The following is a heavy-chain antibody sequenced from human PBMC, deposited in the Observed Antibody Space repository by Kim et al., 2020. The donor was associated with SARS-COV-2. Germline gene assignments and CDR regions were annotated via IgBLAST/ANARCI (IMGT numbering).Heavy chain of an antibody. CDR3: ARDRIPARRDQCDAFDI. V-gene: IGHV3-33*08. D-gene: IGHD2-2*01. CDR2: IRDDGGSK. CDR1: GFTFSSYG. Sequence: GGSLRLSCAASGFTFSSYGMHWVRQAPGKGLEWVAAIRDDGGSKYYADSVKGRFTISRDNSKNTLYLQMNSLRAEDTAVYYCARDRIPARRDQCDAFDIWGQGTMVTVSS. J-gene: IGHJ3*02.